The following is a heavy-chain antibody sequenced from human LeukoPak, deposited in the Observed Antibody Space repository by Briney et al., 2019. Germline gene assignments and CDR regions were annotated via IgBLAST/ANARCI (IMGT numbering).Heavy chain of an antibody. J-gene: IGHJ6*03. D-gene: IGHD2-2*01. CDR3: ARSYCSSTSCSPYYYYYMDV. V-gene: IGHV4-31*03. CDR1: GGSISSGGYY. CDR2: IYYSGST. Sequence: SETLSLTCTVSGGSISSGGYYWSWVRQHPGKGLEWIGYIYYSGSTYYNPSLKSRVTISVDTSKNQFSLKLSSVTAADTAVYYCARSYCSSTSCSPYYYYYMDVWGKGTTVTVSS.